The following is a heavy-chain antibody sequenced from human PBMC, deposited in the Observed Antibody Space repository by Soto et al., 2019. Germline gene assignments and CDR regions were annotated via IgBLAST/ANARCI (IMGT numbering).Heavy chain of an antibody. CDR3: AKDVGSSSWKARHV. V-gene: IGHV3-33*06. CDR1: GFIFSNYD. D-gene: IGHD6-13*01. Sequence: QVQLVESGGGVVQPGKSLRLSCVASGFIFSNYDMHWVRQAPGKGLEWVAVTRYDGSNKYNGDSVEGRFIISRDSSENTMYLDMNSLGVEDTAMYYCAKDVGSSSWKARHVWGQGTMVTVS. J-gene: IGHJ3*01. CDR2: TRYDGSNK.